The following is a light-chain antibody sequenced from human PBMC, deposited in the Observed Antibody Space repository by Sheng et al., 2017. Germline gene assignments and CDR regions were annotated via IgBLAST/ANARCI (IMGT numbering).Light chain of an antibody. CDR2: KAS. CDR1: QSVGNW. V-gene: IGKV1-5*03. Sequence: DIQMTQSPSTLSASVGDRVTITCRASQSVGNWLAWFQQRPGKAPKILIYKASTLHSGVPSRFSGSGSGTEFSLTINSLQPDDFATYYCQHSKSFPFTFGPGTKVDIK. CDR3: QHSKSFPFT. J-gene: IGKJ3*01.